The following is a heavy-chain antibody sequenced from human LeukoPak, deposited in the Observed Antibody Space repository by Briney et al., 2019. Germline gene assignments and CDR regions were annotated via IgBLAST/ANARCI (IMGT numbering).Heavy chain of an antibody. V-gene: IGHV3-48*03. D-gene: IGHD1/OR15-1a*01. CDR1: GFTLSSYE. Sequence: GGSLRLSCGASGFTLSSYEMNWVPQAPGKGREGVSYISSSSSTISYAGYVKGRFTISRDNAKNSLYLQMNSLRAEDTAVYYCARANYNWNTLDYWGQGTLVTVSS. CDR2: ISSSSSTI. CDR3: ARANYNWNTLDY. J-gene: IGHJ4*02.